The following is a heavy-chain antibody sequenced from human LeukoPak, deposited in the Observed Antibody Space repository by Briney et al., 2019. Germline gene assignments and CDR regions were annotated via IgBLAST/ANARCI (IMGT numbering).Heavy chain of an antibody. J-gene: IGHJ4*02. Sequence: SETLSLTCTVSGGSISNYYWTWIRQPAGKGLDWIGRIYDNGDTNYNPSLKSRVSMSVDTSKNQFSLRLTSVTAADTAVYFCARATLDMFLNEAYHFDFWGQGTLVTVSS. D-gene: IGHD2/OR15-2a*01. CDR1: GGSISNYY. CDR3: ARATLDMFLNEAYHFDF. V-gene: IGHV4-4*07. CDR2: IYDNGDT.